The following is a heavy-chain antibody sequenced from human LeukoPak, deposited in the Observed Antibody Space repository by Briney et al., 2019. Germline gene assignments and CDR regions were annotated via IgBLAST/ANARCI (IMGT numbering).Heavy chain of an antibody. CDR2: MSYSGST. J-gene: IGHJ4*02. CDR3: ARGSDDGDYGLN. V-gene: IGHV4-39*07. CDR1: GDSISSSSSY. Sequence: SETLSLTCTVSGDSISSSSSYWGWIRQPPGKGLEWIGSMSYSGSTYYNPSLKSRVTISVDTSKNQFSLKLSSVTAADTAVYYCARGSDDGDYGLNWGQGTLVTVSS. D-gene: IGHD4-17*01.